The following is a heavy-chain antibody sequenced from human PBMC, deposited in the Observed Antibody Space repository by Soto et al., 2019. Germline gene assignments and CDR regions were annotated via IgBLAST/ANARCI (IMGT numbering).Heavy chain of an antibody. Sequence: SETLSLTCAVYGGSFSDYYWSWIRQPPGKGLEWIGEINHGGSTNYNPSLKSRVTISVDTSKNQFSLKLSSVTAADTAVYYCARDRYFDWSHYYMDVWGKGTTVTVSS. D-gene: IGHD3-9*01. CDR2: INHGGST. V-gene: IGHV4-34*01. J-gene: IGHJ6*03. CDR1: GGSFSDYY. CDR3: ARDRYFDWSHYYMDV.